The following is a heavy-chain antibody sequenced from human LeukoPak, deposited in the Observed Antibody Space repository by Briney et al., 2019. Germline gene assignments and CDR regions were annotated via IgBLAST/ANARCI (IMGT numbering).Heavy chain of an antibody. Sequence: ASVKASCKASGYTFSSYDINWVRQATGQGLEWMGWMNPNSGNTGYAQKFQGRVTMTRNTSISTAYMELSSLRSEDTAVYYCAKNNATVRYFQHWGQGTLVTVSS. CDR3: AKNNATVRYFQH. CDR1: GYTFSSYD. D-gene: IGHD4-17*01. V-gene: IGHV1-8*01. J-gene: IGHJ1*01. CDR2: MNPNSGNT.